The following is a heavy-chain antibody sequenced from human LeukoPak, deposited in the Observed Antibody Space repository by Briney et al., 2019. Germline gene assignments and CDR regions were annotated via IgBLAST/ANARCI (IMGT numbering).Heavy chain of an antibody. J-gene: IGHJ3*02. Sequence: SETLSLTCSVSGGSINSFYWSWTRQPPGKGLEWIGYIYYSGSTNYNPSLKSRVTISVDTSKNQFSLNLSSVTAADTAVYYCARHLGSRGAFDIWGQGTMVTVSS. D-gene: IGHD3-16*01. CDR3: ARHLGSRGAFDI. V-gene: IGHV4-59*01. CDR2: IYYSGST. CDR1: GGSINSFY.